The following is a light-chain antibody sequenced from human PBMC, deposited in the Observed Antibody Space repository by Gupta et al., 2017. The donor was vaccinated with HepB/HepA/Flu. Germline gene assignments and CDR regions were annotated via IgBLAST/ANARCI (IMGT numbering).Light chain of an antibody. J-gene: IGKJ3*01. CDR3: QQSYRTAFT. CDR2: DAS. Sequence: DIQMTQSPSSLSASVGDRVTITCRASHNINNYLNWYQQKPGKAPNLLINDASNLQSGVPSRFSGSGSGTDFTLTISSLQPEDSAVYYCQQSYRTAFTLGPGTKVNIK. V-gene: IGKV1-39*01. CDR1: HNINNY.